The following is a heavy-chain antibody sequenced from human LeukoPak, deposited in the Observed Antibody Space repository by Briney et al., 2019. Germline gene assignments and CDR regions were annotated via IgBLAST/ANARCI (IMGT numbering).Heavy chain of an antibody. CDR3: ARGRYSSSPIYYYYGMDV. V-gene: IGHV4-34*01. Sequence: SETLSLTCAVYGGSFSGYYWSWIHQPPGKGLEWIGEINHSGSTNYNPSLKSRVTISVDTSKNQFSLKLSSVTAADTAAYYCARGRYSSSPIYYYYGMDVWGQGTTVTVSS. D-gene: IGHD6-6*01. CDR2: INHSGST. J-gene: IGHJ6*02. CDR1: GGSFSGYY.